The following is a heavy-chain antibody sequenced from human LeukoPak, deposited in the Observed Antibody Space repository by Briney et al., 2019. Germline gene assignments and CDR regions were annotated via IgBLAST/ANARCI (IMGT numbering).Heavy chain of an antibody. CDR2: ISGSGTST. J-gene: IGHJ4*02. Sequence: GGSLRLSCAVSGFTFSSYAMSWVRQPPGKGLEWVSVISGSGTSTYYADSVKGRFTVSRDNSKNTVYLQMNSLRAEDTAVYYCARDIKLVRGYYFDYWGQGTLVTVSS. D-gene: IGHD6-13*01. CDR1: GFTFSSYA. V-gene: IGHV3-23*01. CDR3: ARDIKLVRGYYFDY.